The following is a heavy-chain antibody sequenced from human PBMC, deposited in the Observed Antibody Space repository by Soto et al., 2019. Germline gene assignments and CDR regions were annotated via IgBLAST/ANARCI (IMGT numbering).Heavy chain of an antibody. V-gene: IGHV3-20*01. Sequence: GGSLRLSCAASGFTISKYEMHWVSKAPGKGLECVSGINWNGGSTGYAESVKGRFTISRDNAKNSLYLQMNSLRAEDTALYHCARDLGYYGSGTLSPNWFDPWGQGTLVTVSS. D-gene: IGHD3-10*01. CDR1: GFTISKYE. J-gene: IGHJ5*02. CDR3: ARDLGYYGSGTLSPNWFDP. CDR2: INWNGGST.